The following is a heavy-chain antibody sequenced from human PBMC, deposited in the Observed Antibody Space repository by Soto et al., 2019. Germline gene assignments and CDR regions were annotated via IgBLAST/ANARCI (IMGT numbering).Heavy chain of an antibody. D-gene: IGHD3-3*01. CDR2: INTDSGDT. Sequence: QVQLVQSGAEVKKPGASVKVSCKASGYSFAGYLLHWVRQAPGQGLEWMGWINTDSGDTKYARKFQGRVTMTRDTSTSTGYMELSSLRSDDTAVYHCTRGTGFWSGYYRYYGMDVWDQGTTVTVSS. CDR1: GYSFAGYL. V-gene: IGHV1-2*02. J-gene: IGHJ6*02. CDR3: TRGTGFWSGYYRYYGMDV.